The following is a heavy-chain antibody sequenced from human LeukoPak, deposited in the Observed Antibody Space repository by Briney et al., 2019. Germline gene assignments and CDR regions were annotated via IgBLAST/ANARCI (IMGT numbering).Heavy chain of an antibody. V-gene: IGHV4-59*01. CDR1: GGSISSYY. CDR2: IYYSGST. D-gene: IGHD3-10*01. J-gene: IGHJ3*02. Sequence: PSETLSLTCTVSGGSISSYYWSWIRQPPGKGLEWIGYIYYSGSTKYNPPLMSRVTISVDTSKNQFSLKLSSVTAADRAVYYCARDYYGSGSYFVAFDICGEGTMVSVSS. CDR3: ARDYYGSGSYFVAFDI.